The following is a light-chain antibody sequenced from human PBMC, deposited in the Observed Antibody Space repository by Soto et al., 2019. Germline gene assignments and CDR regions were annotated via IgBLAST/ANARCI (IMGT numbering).Light chain of an antibody. CDR1: TGDVGYYNY. CDR3: TSYTGNSTLR. Sequence: QSALTQPASVSGSPGQSITISCTGTTGDVGYYNYVSWYQQHPGKAPKLIIHEVMNRPSGVSHRFSGSKSGNTASLTISGLQAEDEANYKGTSYTGNSTLRFGGWTKLTV. V-gene: IGLV2-14*01. CDR2: EVM. J-gene: IGLJ2*01.